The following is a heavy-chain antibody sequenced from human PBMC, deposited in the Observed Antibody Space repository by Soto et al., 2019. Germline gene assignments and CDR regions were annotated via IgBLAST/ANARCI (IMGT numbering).Heavy chain of an antibody. J-gene: IGHJ6*02. D-gene: IGHD3-22*01. CDR1: GYTFTSYG. CDR3: ARVWREYYDNGLYYYYYYGMDV. Sequence: GASVKVSCKASGYTFTSYGISWVRQAPGQGLEWMGWISAYNGNTNYAQKLQGRVAMTTDTSTSTAYMELRSLRSDDTAVYYCARVWREYYDNGLYYYYYYGMDVWGQGTTVTVSS. V-gene: IGHV1-18*01. CDR2: ISAYNGNT.